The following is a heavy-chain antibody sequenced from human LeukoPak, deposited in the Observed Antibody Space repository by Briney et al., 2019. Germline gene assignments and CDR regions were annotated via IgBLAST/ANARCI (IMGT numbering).Heavy chain of an antibody. CDR2: ISYDGSNK. CDR1: GFTFTTAD. V-gene: IGHV3-30*18. Sequence: GRSLRLSCVASGFTFTTADLHWVRQAPGKGLEWVAVISYDGSNKYYADSVKGRFTISRDNSKNTLYLQMNSLRAEDTAVYYCANHDYGDYSDAFDIWGQGTMVTVSS. J-gene: IGHJ3*02. D-gene: IGHD4-17*01. CDR3: ANHDYGDYSDAFDI.